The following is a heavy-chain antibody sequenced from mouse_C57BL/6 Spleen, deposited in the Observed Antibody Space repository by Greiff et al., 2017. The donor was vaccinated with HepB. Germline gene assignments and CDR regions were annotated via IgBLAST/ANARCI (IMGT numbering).Heavy chain of an antibody. V-gene: IGHV1-7*01. CDR1: GYTFTSYW. D-gene: IGHD2-4*01. J-gene: IGHJ2*01. CDR3: PIHALDDYADGFDY. Sequence: VQLQQSGAELAKPGASVKLSCKASGYTFTSYWMHWVKQRPGQGLEWIGYINPSSGYTKYNQKFKDKATLTADKSSSTAYMQLSCLTYEDAAVYYFPIHALDDYADGFDYGCQGTTLTVSS. CDR2: INPSSGYT.